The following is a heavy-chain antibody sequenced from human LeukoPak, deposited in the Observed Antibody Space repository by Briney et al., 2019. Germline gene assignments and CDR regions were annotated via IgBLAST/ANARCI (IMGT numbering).Heavy chain of an antibody. V-gene: IGHV3-9*01. CDR2: ISWNSGSI. J-gene: IGHJ6*02. Sequence: PGGSLRLSCAASGFTFGDYAMHWVRQAPGKGLEWVSGISWNSGSIGYADSVKGRFTISRDNAKNSLYLQMNSLRAEDTALYYCAKGGSGIRFLEWPDYYYYYGMDVWGQGTTVTVS. D-gene: IGHD3-3*01. CDR1: GFTFGDYA. CDR3: AKGGSGIRFLEWPDYYYYYGMDV.